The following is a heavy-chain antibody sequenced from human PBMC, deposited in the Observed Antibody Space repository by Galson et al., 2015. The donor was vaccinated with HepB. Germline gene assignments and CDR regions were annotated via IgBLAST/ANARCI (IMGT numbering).Heavy chain of an antibody. CDR3: ARAEYYYDSSGYYPTWGYFDY. V-gene: IGHV1-69*13. Sequence: SVKVSCKASGGTFSSYAISWVRQAPGQGLEWMGGIIPIFGTANYAQKFQGRVTITADESTSTAYMELSSLRSEDTAVYYCARAEYYYDSSGYYPTWGYFDYWGQGTLVTVSS. D-gene: IGHD3-22*01. CDR1: GGTFSSYA. CDR2: IIPIFGTA. J-gene: IGHJ4*02.